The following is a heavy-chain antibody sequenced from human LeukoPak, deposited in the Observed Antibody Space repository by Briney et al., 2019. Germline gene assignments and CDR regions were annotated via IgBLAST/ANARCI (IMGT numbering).Heavy chain of an antibody. CDR3: AKAVTTVTTLGLFDY. J-gene: IGHJ4*02. CDR1: GFTFSSYA. V-gene: IGHV3-23*01. D-gene: IGHD4-17*01. Sequence: GGSLRLSCAASGFTFSSYAMSWVRQAPGKGLEWVSAISGSGGSTYYADSVKGRFTISRDNSKNTLYLQMNSLRAEDTAVHYCAKAVTTVTTLGLFDYWGQGTLVTVSS. CDR2: ISGSGGST.